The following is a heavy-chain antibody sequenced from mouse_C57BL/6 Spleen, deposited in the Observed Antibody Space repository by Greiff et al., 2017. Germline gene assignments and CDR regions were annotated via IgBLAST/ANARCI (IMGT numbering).Heavy chain of an antibody. CDR2: IRSKSNNYAT. Sequence: EVMLVESGGGLVQPKGSLKLSCAASGFSFNTYAMNWVRQAPGKGLEWVARIRSKSNNYATYYADSVKDRFTISRDDSESMLYLQMNNLKTEDTAMYYCVRYSNYGFAYWGQGTLVTVSA. CDR3: VRYSNYGFAY. D-gene: IGHD2-5*01. J-gene: IGHJ3*01. CDR1: GFSFNTYA. V-gene: IGHV10-1*01.